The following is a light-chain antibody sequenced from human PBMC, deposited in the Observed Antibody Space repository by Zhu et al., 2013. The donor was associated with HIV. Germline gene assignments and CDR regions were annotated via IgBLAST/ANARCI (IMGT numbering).Light chain of an antibody. CDR2: AAS. J-gene: IGKJ2*01. V-gene: IGKV1-39*01. Sequence: DIQMTQSPSSLSGSVGDRVTITCRASQSISSYLIWYQQKPGKAPKLLIYAASSLQSGVPSRFSGSGSGTDFTLTISSLQPEDFATYYCQQSYSAPYTFGQGTKLQIK. CDR3: QQSYSAPYT. CDR1: QSISSY.